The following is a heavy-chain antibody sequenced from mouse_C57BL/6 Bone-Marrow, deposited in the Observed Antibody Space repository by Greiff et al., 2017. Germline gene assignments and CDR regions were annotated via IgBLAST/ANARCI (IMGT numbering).Heavy chain of an antibody. CDR2: ISYDGSN. Sequence: EVQRVESGPGLVKPSQSLSLTCSVTGYSITSGYSWNWIRQFPGNKLEWMGYISYDGSNNYTPSIKNRISITRDTSKNQFFLKLNSVTTEDTATYYCARERVTVVADYYAMDYWGQGTSVTVSS. D-gene: IGHD1-1*01. J-gene: IGHJ4*01. CDR3: ARERVTVVADYYAMDY. CDR1: GYSITSGYS. V-gene: IGHV3-6*01.